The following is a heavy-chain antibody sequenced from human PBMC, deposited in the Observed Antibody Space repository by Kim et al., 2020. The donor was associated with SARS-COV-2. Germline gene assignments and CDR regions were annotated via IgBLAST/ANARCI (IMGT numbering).Heavy chain of an antibody. Sequence: GGSLRLSCAASGFTFSSYDIHWVRQAPGKGPEWVAVIWYDGSNKYYADSVKGRFTISRDNSKNTLYLQMNSLRAEDTAVYYCARDSKLGYCSGGGCYSGFDYWDQGTLVTVSS. V-gene: IGHV3-33*01. D-gene: IGHD2-15*01. CDR1: GFTFSSYD. J-gene: IGHJ4*02. CDR3: ARDSKLGYCSGGGCYSGFDY. CDR2: IWYDGSNK.